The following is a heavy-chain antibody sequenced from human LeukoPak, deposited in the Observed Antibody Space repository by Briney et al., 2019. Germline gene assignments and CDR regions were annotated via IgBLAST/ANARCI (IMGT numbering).Heavy chain of an antibody. Sequence: GASVKVSCKASGGTFSSYAISWVRQAPGQGLEWMGGIIPIFGTANYAQKFQGRVTITTDESTSTAYMELSSLRSEDTAVYYCARANEDYYDSSGYSSWFDPWGQGTLVTVSS. D-gene: IGHD3-22*01. CDR1: GGTFSSYA. V-gene: IGHV1-69*05. CDR3: ARANEDYYDSSGYSSWFDP. J-gene: IGHJ5*02. CDR2: IIPIFGTA.